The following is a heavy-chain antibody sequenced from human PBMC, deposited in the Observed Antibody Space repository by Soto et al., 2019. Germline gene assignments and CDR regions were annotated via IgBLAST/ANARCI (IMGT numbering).Heavy chain of an antibody. Sequence: QVQLVQSGAEVKKPGSSVKVSCKASGGTFSSYAISWVRQAPGQGLEWMGGIIPIFGTANYAQKFQGRVTITADESTSTAYMELSSLRSEDTAVYYCARVGGVGSSWYYKIYYYHGMDDWGQGTTVTVSS. CDR2: IIPIFGTA. CDR3: ARVGGVGSSWYYKIYYYHGMDD. J-gene: IGHJ6*02. V-gene: IGHV1-69*12. CDR1: GGTFSSYA. D-gene: IGHD6-13*01.